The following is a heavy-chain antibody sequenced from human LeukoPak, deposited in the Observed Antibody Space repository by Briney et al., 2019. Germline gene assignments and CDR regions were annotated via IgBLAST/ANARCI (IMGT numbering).Heavy chain of an antibody. CDR3: AKGAGYYYFDY. J-gene: IGHJ4*02. CDR1: GFTFSSYA. V-gene: IGHV3-23*01. Sequence: GGSLRLSCAASGFTFSSYAMSWVRQAPGRGLEWVSAISGSGGSTYYAHSVNGPFTISRHNSKNTLSLQMNSLSAEDTAVYYCAKGAGYYYFDYWGQGTLVTVSS. CDR2: ISGSGGST. D-gene: IGHD1-26*01.